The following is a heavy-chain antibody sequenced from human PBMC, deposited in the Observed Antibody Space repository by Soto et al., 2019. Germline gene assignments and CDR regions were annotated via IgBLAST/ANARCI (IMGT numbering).Heavy chain of an antibody. CDR2: IYHSGGT. CDR1: DGSISSGGYS. D-gene: IGHD3-3*01. V-gene: IGHV4-30-2*01. CDR3: ASLRFSDGYYFDY. J-gene: IGHJ4*02. Sequence: QLQLQESGSGLVKPSQTLSLTCAVSDGSISSGGYSWSWVRQPPGKGLEWVGYIYHSGGTSYNPSLKSRVTISLDRSKNHFSLNLSSVTAADTAVYYCASLRFSDGYYFDYWGQGTPVTVSS.